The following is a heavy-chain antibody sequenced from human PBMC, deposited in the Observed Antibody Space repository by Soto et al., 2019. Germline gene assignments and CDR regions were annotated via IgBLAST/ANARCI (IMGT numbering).Heavy chain of an antibody. CDR2: ISGSGGST. CDR1: GFTFSSYA. D-gene: IGHD3-10*01. J-gene: IGHJ4*02. V-gene: IGHV3-23*01. CDR3: AKEGPITMVRGVIAPYYYFDY. Sequence: GGSLRLSCAASGFTFSSYAMSWVRQVPGKGLEWVSAISGSGGSTYYADSVKGRFTISRDNSKNTLYLQMNSLRAEDTAVYYCAKEGPITMVRGVIAPYYYFDYWGQGTLVTVSS.